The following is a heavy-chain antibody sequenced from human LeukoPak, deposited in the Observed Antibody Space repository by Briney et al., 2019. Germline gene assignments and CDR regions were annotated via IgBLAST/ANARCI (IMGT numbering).Heavy chain of an antibody. CDR2: INPSDGST. CDR3: ARDQELRSRYDFWSGYSGLWDY. D-gene: IGHD3-3*01. V-gene: IGHV1-46*01. J-gene: IGHJ4*02. CDR1: GYTFTSYY. Sequence: ASVKVSCKASGYTFTSYYMHWVRQAPGQGLEWMGIINPSDGSTSYAQKFQGRVTMTRDTSTSTVYMELSSLRSEDTAVYYCARDQELRSRYDFWSGYSGLWDYWGQGTLVTASS.